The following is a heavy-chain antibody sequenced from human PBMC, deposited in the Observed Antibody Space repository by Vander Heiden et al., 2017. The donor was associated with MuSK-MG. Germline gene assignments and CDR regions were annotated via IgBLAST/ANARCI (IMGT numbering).Heavy chain of an antibody. J-gene: IGHJ4*01. D-gene: IGHD5-18*01. Sequence: LSSEAMSWVPQAPGKGLEWVSAISGSGGSTYYADSVKGRFTISRDNSKNTLYLQMNSLRAEDTAGYYCAKALRAQRWLNGYFDYWGHGTLVTVSS. CDR2: ISGSGGST. CDR1: LSSEA. CDR3: AKALRAQRWLNGYFDY. V-gene: IGHV3-23*01.